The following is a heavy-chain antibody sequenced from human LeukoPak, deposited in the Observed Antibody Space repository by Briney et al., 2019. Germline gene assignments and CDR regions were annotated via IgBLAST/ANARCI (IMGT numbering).Heavy chain of an antibody. CDR2: INSDGSST. Sequence: GGSLRLSCAASGFTFSSYWMHWVRQAPGKGLVWVSRINSDGSSTRYADSVKGRFTISRDNAKNTLYLQMNSLRAEDTAVYYCARALRIAVAGASDFDYWGQGTLVTVSS. J-gene: IGHJ4*02. CDR1: GFTFSSYW. V-gene: IGHV3-74*01. CDR3: ARALRIAVAGASDFDY. D-gene: IGHD6-19*01.